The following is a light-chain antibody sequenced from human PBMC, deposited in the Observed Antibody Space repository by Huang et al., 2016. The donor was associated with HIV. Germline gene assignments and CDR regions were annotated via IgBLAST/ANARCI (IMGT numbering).Light chain of an antibody. Sequence: EIVMTQSPGTLPVSPGERATLSCRARQRVENNLAWYQKKPGQAPRLVVYGASTRATGIPPRFSGSGSGTDFTLTINSVQSEDFAVYFCHQYNDWPRTFGQGTKVEVK. CDR2: GAS. J-gene: IGKJ1*01. V-gene: IGKV3-15*01. CDR1: QRVENN. CDR3: HQYNDWPRT.